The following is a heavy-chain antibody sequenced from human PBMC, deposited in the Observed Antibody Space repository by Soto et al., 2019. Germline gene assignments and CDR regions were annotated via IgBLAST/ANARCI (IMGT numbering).Heavy chain of an antibody. CDR1: GFTFSSYA. Sequence: EVQLLESGGGLVQPGGSLRLSCAASGFTFSSYAMSWVRQAPGKGLEWVSAISGSGGSTYYADSVKGRFTISRDNSKXXXXLXXXXXXXXDTXXYYCAKDKAAAGTRDYYYYYGMDVWGQGTTVTVSS. D-gene: IGHD6-13*01. V-gene: IGHV3-23*01. CDR2: ISGSGGST. CDR3: AKDKAAAGTRDYYYYYGMDV. J-gene: IGHJ6*02.